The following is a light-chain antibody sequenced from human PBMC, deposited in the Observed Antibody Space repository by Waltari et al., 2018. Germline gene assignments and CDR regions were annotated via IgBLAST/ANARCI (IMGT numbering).Light chain of an antibody. J-gene: IGKJ1*01. V-gene: IGKV1-39*01. Sequence: DIQMTQSPSSLSASVGDRVTITCRANQTITRYLNWDQQKPGKAPLLLIQGASSLQSEVPSRFSGSGSGTDFALTITSLQPEDFATYFCQQSYTTPQTFGQGTTVDIK. CDR3: QQSYTTPQT. CDR2: GAS. CDR1: QTITRY.